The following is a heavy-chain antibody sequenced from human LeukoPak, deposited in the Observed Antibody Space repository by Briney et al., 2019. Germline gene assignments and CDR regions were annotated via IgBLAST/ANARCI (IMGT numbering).Heavy chain of an antibody. V-gene: IGHV3-23*01. J-gene: IGHJ4*02. Sequence: GGSLRLSCAASGFTFSSYGTSWVRQAPGKGLEWVSGISGGAGSTYYADSVKGRFTISRDNSKNTLSLQMSSLRAEDTAVYYCAKDSSSGWYGELDSWGQGTLVTVSS. D-gene: IGHD6-19*01. CDR2: ISGGAGST. CDR1: GFTFSSYG. CDR3: AKDSSSGWYGELDS.